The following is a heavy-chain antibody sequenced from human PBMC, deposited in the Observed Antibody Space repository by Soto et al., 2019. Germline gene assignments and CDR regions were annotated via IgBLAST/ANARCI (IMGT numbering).Heavy chain of an antibody. CDR1: GFTFSSYA. V-gene: IGHV3-23*01. CDR2: ISGSGGST. CDR3: AKEGDYYDSSGYYFDY. D-gene: IGHD3-22*01. Sequence: VQLLESGGGLVQPGGSLRLSCAASGFTFSSYAMSWVRQAPGKGLEWVSAISGSGGSTYYADSVKGRFTISRDNSKNTLYLQMNSLRAEDTAVYYCAKEGDYYDSSGYYFDYWGQGTLVTVSS. J-gene: IGHJ4*02.